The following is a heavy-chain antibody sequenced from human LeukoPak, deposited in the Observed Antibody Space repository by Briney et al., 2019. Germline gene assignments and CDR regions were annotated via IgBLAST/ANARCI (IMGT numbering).Heavy chain of an antibody. D-gene: IGHD2-2*01. Sequence: ASVKVSCKASGYTFTSYGTSWVRQAPGQGLEWMGWIRAYNGNTNYAQKLQGRVTMTTDTSTSTAYMELRSLRSDDTALYYCARVGEPYCSSTSCYYYYYMDVWGKGTTVTVSS. V-gene: IGHV1-18*01. J-gene: IGHJ6*03. CDR3: ARVGEPYCSSTSCYYYYYMDV. CDR2: IRAYNGNT. CDR1: GYTFTSYG.